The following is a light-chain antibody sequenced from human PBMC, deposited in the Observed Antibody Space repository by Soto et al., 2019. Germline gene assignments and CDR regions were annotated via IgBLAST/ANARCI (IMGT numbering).Light chain of an antibody. J-gene: IGKJ4*01. V-gene: IGKV3-20*01. CDR1: QSVSSSF. CDR3: QQYDSSPLT. Sequence: EIVLTQSPGTLSLSPGERATLSCRASQSVSSSFLAWDQQKPGQAPRLLIYGASSRATGIPDRFSGSGSGTDFTLTISRLEPEDVAVYYCQQYDSSPLTFGGGTQVEIK. CDR2: GAS.